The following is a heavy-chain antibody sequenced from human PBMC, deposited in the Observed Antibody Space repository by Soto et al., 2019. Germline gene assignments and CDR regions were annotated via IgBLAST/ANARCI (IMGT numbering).Heavy chain of an antibody. Sequence: GGSLRLSCAASGFTFSSYAMSWVRQAPGKGLEWVSAISGSGGSTYYADSVKGRFTISRDNSKNTLYLQMNSLRAEDTAVYYCAKDWDSSGWYWVNNWFDPWGQGTLVTVSS. J-gene: IGHJ5*02. CDR1: GFTFSSYA. V-gene: IGHV3-23*01. D-gene: IGHD6-19*01. CDR2: ISGSGGST. CDR3: AKDWDSSGWYWVNNWFDP.